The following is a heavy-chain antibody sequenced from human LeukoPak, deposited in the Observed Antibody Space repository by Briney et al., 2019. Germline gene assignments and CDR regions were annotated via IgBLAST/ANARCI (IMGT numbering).Heavy chain of an antibody. Sequence: SETLSLTCTVSGGSISSSSYYWGWIRQPPGKGLEWIGSIYYSGSTYYNPSLKSRVTISVDTSKNQFSLKLSSVTAADTAVYYCARDGGYCSSTSCSANDAFDIWGQGTMVTVSS. D-gene: IGHD2-2*01. CDR2: IYYSGST. J-gene: IGHJ3*02. CDR3: ARDGGYCSSTSCSANDAFDI. V-gene: IGHV4-39*07. CDR1: GGSISSSSYY.